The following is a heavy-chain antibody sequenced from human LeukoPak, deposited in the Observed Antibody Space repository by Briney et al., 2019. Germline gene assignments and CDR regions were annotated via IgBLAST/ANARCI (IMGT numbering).Heavy chain of an antibody. CDR1: GFTFSNYA. Sequence: GGSLRLSCAASGFTFSNYAMHWVRQAPGKGLEWVAVISYDGTNKKSADSVRGRFVISRDDSKNTLYLQMYSLRSEDTAVYYCAKIRGEGYCSGGSCHFDYWGQGTLVTVSS. J-gene: IGHJ4*02. D-gene: IGHD2-15*01. CDR3: AKIRGEGYCSGGSCHFDY. CDR2: ISYDGTNK. V-gene: IGHV3-30-3*02.